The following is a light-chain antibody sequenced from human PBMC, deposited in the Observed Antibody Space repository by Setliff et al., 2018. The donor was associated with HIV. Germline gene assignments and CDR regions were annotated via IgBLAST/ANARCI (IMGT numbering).Light chain of an antibody. Sequence: QSVLTQPASVSGSPGQSITISCTGTSSDVGGYNYVSWYQQHPGKAPKLLIFEVTNRPPGISNRFSASKSDNTASLTISRLQAEDEADYYCSSFTSSGTYVFGTGTKV. CDR1: SSDVGGYNY. J-gene: IGLJ1*01. V-gene: IGLV2-14*01. CDR3: SSFTSSGTYV. CDR2: EVT.